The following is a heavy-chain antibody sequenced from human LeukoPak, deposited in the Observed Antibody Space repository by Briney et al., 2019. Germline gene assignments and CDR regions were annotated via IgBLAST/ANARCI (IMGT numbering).Heavy chain of an antibody. V-gene: IGHV3-11*04. J-gene: IGHJ4*02. CDR1: GFTFSDYY. CDR2: ISSRGSTI. D-gene: IGHD6-19*01. CDR3: AREKAVPGTQFAY. Sequence: PGGSLRLSCAASGFTFSDYYMSCIRQAPGKGLEWVSYISSRGSTIYYADSVKGRFTISRDNAKNSLYLQMNSVRAEDTAVYYCAREKAVPGTQFAYWGQGTLVTVSS.